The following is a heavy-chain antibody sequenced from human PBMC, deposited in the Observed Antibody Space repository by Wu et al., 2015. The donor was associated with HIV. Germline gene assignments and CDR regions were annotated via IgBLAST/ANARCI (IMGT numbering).Heavy chain of an antibody. Sequence: QVQLQQWGAGLLKPSETLSLTCAVYGGSFSGYYWSWIRQPPGKGLEWIGEINHSGSTNYNPSLKSRVTISVDTSKNQFSLKLSSVTAADTAVYYCARGSSSCPIDYWGQGTLVTVSS. D-gene: IGHD6-13*01. CDR2: INHSGST. CDR1: GGSFSGYY. J-gene: IGHJ4*02. CDR3: ARGSSSCPIDY. V-gene: IGHV4-34*01.